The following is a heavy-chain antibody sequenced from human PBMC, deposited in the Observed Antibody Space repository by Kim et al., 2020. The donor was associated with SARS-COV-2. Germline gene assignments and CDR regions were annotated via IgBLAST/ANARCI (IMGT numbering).Heavy chain of an antibody. V-gene: IGHV3-53*01. CDR3: ARGGYSSGVPYYFDY. D-gene: IGHD5-18*01. J-gene: IGHJ4*02. Sequence: AASVTGRFTISRDNSKTTLYLQMNSLRAEDTAVYYCARGGYSSGVPYYFDYWGQGTLVTVSS.